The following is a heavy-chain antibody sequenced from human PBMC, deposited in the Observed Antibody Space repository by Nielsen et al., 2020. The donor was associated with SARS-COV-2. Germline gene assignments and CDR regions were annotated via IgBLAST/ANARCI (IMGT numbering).Heavy chain of an antibody. D-gene: IGHD3-22*01. CDR3: AKADDSSGYY. CDR1: GFTFDDYA. V-gene: IGHV3-20*04. CDR2: INWNGGST. Sequence: GESLKISCAASGFTFDDYAMHWVRQAPGKGLEWVSGINWNGGSTGYADSVKGRFTISRDNAKNSLYLQMNSLRAEDTALYYCAKADDSSGYYWGQGTMVTVSS. J-gene: IGHJ3*01.